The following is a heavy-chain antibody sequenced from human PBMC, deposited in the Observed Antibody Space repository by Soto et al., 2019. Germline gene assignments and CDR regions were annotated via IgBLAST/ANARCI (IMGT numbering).Heavy chain of an antibody. CDR2: IYYSGST. J-gene: IGHJ4*02. V-gene: IGHV4-31*03. CDR1: GGSISSGGYY. CDR3: ARSPEATVTAFDY. Sequence: QVQLQESGPGLVKPSQTLSLTCTVSGGSISSGGYYWSWIRQHPGKGLEWIGYIYYSGSTYYNPSLQSRLTXSXDXXKTQFSLKLSSVTAADTAVYYCARSPEATVTAFDYWGQGTLVTVSS. D-gene: IGHD4-17*01.